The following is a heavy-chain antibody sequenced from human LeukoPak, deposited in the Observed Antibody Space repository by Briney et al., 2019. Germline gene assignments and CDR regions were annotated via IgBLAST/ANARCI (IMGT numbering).Heavy chain of an antibody. CDR2: IYPGDSDT. V-gene: IGHV5-51*01. CDR3: VRPRYTSGWYVGSFQY. D-gene: IGHD6-19*01. Sequence: GESLKISCKGFGYRFTSYWIGWGRQMPGKGLGGRGSIYPGDSDTRYSPSLQGQVTSSADKSISTAYLQWSSLKASATAMYYCVRPRYTSGWYVGSFQYWGQGTLVTVSS. CDR1: GYRFTSYW. J-gene: IGHJ4*02.